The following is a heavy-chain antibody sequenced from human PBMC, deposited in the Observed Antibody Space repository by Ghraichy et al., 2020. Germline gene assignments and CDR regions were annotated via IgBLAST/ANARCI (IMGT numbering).Heavy chain of an antibody. CDR1: GGSFSDYY. Sequence: SETLSLTCAVSGGSFSDYYWSWIRQPPGKGLEWIGEIDHSGSTNYNPSLKSRVTISVDTSKNQFSLNLGSLTAADTAVYYCARVLVPPGSRYLDLWGLGTLVTVSS. D-gene: IGHD2-2*01. V-gene: IGHV4-34*01. J-gene: IGHJ2*01. CDR3: ARVLVPPGSRYLDL. CDR2: IDHSGST.